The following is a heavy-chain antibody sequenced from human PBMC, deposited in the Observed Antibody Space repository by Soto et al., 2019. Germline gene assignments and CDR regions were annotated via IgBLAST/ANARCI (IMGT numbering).Heavy chain of an antibody. V-gene: IGHV1-69*12. D-gene: IGHD2-15*01. J-gene: IGHJ6*02. Sequence: QVQLVQSGAEVKKPGSSVKVSCKASGGTFSSYSISWVRQAPGQGLEWMGGIIPMFGTANYAQKFQGRVTITADESTRTASMELSSLRSEDPDVYSCARSGIVVLVAAGPLVNYNGMDAWGQGTTVTVSS. CDR2: IIPMFGTA. CDR1: GGTFSSYS. CDR3: ARSGIVVLVAAGPLVNYNGMDA.